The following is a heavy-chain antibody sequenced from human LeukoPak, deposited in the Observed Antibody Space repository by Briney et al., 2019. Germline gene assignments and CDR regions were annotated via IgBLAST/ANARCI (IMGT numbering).Heavy chain of an antibody. J-gene: IGHJ4*02. V-gene: IGHV3-7*03. CDR3: AKLHDSSGYTSFDY. Sequence: GGSLRLSCVTSGFSFSTSWMNWVRQAPGKGLEWVANIKEDGSVKNYADSVKGRFTISRDNSKNTLYLQMNSLRAEDTAVYYCAKLHDSSGYTSFDYWGQGTLVTVSS. CDR2: IKEDGSVK. CDR1: GFSFSTSW. D-gene: IGHD3-22*01.